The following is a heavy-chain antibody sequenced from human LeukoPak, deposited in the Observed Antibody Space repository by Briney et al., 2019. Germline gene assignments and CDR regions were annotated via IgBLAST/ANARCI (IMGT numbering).Heavy chain of an antibody. D-gene: IGHD5-18*01. V-gene: IGHV4-39*01. J-gene: IGHJ5*02. CDR1: GGSISSSSYY. CDR3: ARSHRRGYSYGSSLDP. CDR2: IYYSGST. Sequence: NASETLSLTCTVSGGSISSSSYYWGWIRQPPGKGLEWIGSIYYSGSTYYNPSLKSRVTISVDTSKNQFSLKLSSVTAADTAVYYCARSHRRGYSYGSSLDPWGQGTLVTVSS.